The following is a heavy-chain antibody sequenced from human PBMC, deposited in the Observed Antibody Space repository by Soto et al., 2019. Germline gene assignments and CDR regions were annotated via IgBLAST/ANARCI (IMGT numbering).Heavy chain of an antibody. CDR2: IYFSGST. V-gene: IGHV4-31*03. CDR1: GASINSGGYY. J-gene: IGHJ4*02. D-gene: IGHD1-1*01. Sequence: TLSLPCTVSGASINSGGYYWSWIRQLPGKGLEWIGYIYFSGSTYYNPSLESRVTISLDTSQNQFFLKLSSVTAADTAVYYCASRNAWEVLLDYWGQGTLVTVSS. CDR3: ASRNAWEVLLDY.